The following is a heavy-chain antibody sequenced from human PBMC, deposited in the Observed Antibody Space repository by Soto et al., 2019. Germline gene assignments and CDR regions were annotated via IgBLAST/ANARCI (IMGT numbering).Heavy chain of an antibody. CDR2: FDPEGGEA. CDR3: ARDTVAFCGGDCYYGSYSYGMDV. J-gene: IGHJ6*02. D-gene: IGHD2-21*02. Sequence: ASVKVSCKISGHTLTEFSIHWVRQAPGKGLEWMGGFDPEGGEAIYAQKWHGRVTVTEDTVTDTAYMELSGLKSDDTAVYYCARDTVAFCGGDCYYGSYSYGMDVWGQGTTVTVSS. V-gene: IGHV1-24*01. CDR1: GHTLTEFS.